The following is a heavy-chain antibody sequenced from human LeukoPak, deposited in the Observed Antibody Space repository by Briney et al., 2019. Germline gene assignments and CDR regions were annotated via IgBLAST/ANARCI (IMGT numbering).Heavy chain of an antibody. D-gene: IGHD1-1*01. CDR3: ARDLELERNRWNYFES. CDR1: GGSISSYY. V-gene: IGHV4-59*01. J-gene: IGHJ4*02. CDR2: VYYSGST. Sequence: PSETLSLTCTVSGGSISSYYWSWIRQPPGKGLEWIGYVYYSGSTNYNPSLKSRVTISVDTSKNQFFLRLSSVTAADTAVYYCARDLELERNRWNYFESWGQGALVTVSS.